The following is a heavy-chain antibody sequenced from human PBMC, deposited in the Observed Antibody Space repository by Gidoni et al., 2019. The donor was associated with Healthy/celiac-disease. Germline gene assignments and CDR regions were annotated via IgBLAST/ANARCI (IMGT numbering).Heavy chain of an antibody. Sequence: QVQLVESGGGVVQPRRSLGLRCAAAGFLVRSSAMPSVRPAPGKGLEWVEVISYDGSNKYYADSVKGRFTISRDNSKNTLYLQMNSRRAEDTAVYYGARDRPALSGRFWGDYYYYGMDVWGQGTTVTVSS. CDR2: ISYDGSNK. CDR3: ARDRPALSGRFWGDYYYYGMDV. J-gene: IGHJ6*02. CDR1: GFLVRSSA. D-gene: IGHD1-26*01. V-gene: IGHV3-30*04.